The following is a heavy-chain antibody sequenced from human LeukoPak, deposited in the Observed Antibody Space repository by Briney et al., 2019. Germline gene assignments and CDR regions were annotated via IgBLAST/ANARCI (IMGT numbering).Heavy chain of an antibody. Sequence: PSETLSLTCTVSGGSISSHYWGWIRQPPGKGLEWIGSIYYSGSTYYNPSLKSRVTISVDTSKNQFSLKLSSVTAADTAVYYCAREQLERNFDYWGQGTLVTVSS. D-gene: IGHD1-1*01. CDR2: IYYSGST. CDR1: GGSISSHY. CDR3: AREQLERNFDY. V-gene: IGHV4-39*07. J-gene: IGHJ4*02.